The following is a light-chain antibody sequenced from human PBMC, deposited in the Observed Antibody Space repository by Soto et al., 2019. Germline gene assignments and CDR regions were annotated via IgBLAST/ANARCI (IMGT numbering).Light chain of an antibody. Sequence: EIALTQSPATLSLSPGERATLSCGASQTITTAYLAWYQLKPGLAPRLLFYDASNRATGVPDRFSGSGSGTDFTLTISRLEPEDFAVYYCQQYDTSPLTFGGGTKVEIK. CDR3: QQYDTSPLT. J-gene: IGKJ4*01. CDR2: DAS. V-gene: IGKV3D-20*01. CDR1: QTITTAY.